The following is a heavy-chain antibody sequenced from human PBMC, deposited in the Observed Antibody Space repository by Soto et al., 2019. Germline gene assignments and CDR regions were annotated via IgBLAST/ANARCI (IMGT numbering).Heavy chain of an antibody. CDR1: GFTFSNYA. D-gene: IGHD6-19*01. J-gene: IGHJ4*02. V-gene: IGHV3-23*01. CDR3: AKDIPGSGWAFDY. Sequence: TGGSLRLSCAASGFTFSNYAMSWVRQAPGKGLEWVSSINGDGGGTNYADSVKGRFTISRDNSKNTLYVQMNSLRAEDTATYYCAKDIPGSGWAFDYWGQGTEVTVSS. CDR2: INGDGGGT.